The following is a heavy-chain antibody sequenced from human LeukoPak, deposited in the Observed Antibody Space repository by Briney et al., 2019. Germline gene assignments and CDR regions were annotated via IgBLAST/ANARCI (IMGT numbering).Heavy chain of an antibody. Sequence: SETLSLTCTVSGGSISSYYWSWIRQPPGKGLEWIGYIYYSGSTNYNPSLKSRVTISVDTSKNQFSLKLSSVTAADTAVYYCARQSEAARLDAFDIWGQGTMVTVSS. D-gene: IGHD6-6*01. CDR1: GGSISSYY. CDR2: IYYSGST. CDR3: ARQSEAARLDAFDI. J-gene: IGHJ3*02. V-gene: IGHV4-59*01.